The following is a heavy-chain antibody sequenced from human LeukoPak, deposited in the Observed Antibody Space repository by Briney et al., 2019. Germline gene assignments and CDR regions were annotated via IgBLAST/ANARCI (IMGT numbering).Heavy chain of an antibody. D-gene: IGHD5-24*01. CDR1: GFTFTSYN. V-gene: IGHV3-21*01. Sequence: GGSLRLSCAASGFTFTSYNMNWVRQAPGKGLEWVSSISTSSSYIYYADSVRGRFTISRDNAKNSLYLQMNSLRAEDTAVYYCARGRWSFDYWGQGTLVTVSS. CDR3: ARGRWSFDY. CDR2: ISTSSSYI. J-gene: IGHJ4*02.